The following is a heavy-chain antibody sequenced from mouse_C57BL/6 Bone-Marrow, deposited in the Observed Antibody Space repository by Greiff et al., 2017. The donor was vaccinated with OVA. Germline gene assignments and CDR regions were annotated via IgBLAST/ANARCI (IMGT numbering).Heavy chain of an antibody. CDR2: ISGGGGNT. CDR3: ARHYSYFDY. J-gene: IGHJ2*01. D-gene: IGHD1-1*01. Sequence: EVMLVESGGGLVKPGGSLKLSCAASGFTFSSYTMSWVRQTPEKRLEWVATISGGGGNTYYPDSVKGRFTISRDNAKNTLYLQMSSLRSEDTALYYCARHYSYFDYWGQGTTLTVSS. V-gene: IGHV5-9*01. CDR1: GFTFSSYT.